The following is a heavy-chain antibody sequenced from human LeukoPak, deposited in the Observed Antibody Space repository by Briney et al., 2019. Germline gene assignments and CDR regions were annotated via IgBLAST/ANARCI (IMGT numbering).Heavy chain of an antibody. CDR2: IYYSGST. CDR1: GGSISSGGYY. CDR3: ARERVVPAAMAYYYCGMDV. V-gene: IGHV4-31*03. D-gene: IGHD2-2*01. J-gene: IGHJ6*02. Sequence: SETLSLTCTVSGGSISSGGYYWSWIRQHPGKGLEWIGYIYYSGSTYYNPSLKSRVTISVDTSKNQFSLKLSSVTAADTAVYYCARERVVPAAMAYYYCGMDVWGQGTTVTVSS.